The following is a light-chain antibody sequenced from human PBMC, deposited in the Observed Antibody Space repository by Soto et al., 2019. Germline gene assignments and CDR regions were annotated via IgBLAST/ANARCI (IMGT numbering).Light chain of an antibody. V-gene: IGLV2-14*01. Sequence: QPVLTEPASVSGSPGQSITISCTGTSSDVGDYEYVSWYQQHPGKGPNLMIYEVSNRTSGVSNRFSGSKSGNTASLTISGLQAEDETEYFCSSYKRTSRVYVFGTGTKVTVL. CDR3: SSYKRTSRVYV. CDR1: SSDVGDYEY. CDR2: EVS. J-gene: IGLJ1*01.